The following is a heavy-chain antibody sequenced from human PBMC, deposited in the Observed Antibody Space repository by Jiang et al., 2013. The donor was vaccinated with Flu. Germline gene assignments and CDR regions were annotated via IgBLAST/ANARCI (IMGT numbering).Heavy chain of an antibody. J-gene: IGHJ4*02. V-gene: IGHV1-69*01. D-gene: IGHD1-14*01. CDR3: ATSRTYTSTFYFEY. CDR1: GGAFSDYT. Sequence: SSVKVSCKASGGAFSDYTFDWVRQAPGQGLEWMGGFIPMFDKPKYAQKFQGRVTFTADESTSTAYMELPSLGSDDTAMYYCATSRTYTSTFYFEYWGQGTLVTVSS. CDR2: FIPMFDKP.